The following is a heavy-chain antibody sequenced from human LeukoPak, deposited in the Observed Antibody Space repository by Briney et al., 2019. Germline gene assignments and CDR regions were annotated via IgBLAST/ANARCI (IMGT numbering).Heavy chain of an antibody. Sequence: SETLSLTCTVSSVSISSYYWSWIRQPAGKGLEWIGRIYTSGSTNYNPSLKSRVTMSVDTSKNQFSLKLSSVTAADTAVYYCARANQLAWGYYFDYWGQGTLVTVSS. D-gene: IGHD6-13*01. V-gene: IGHV4-4*07. CDR3: ARANQLAWGYYFDY. J-gene: IGHJ4*02. CDR2: IYTSGST. CDR1: SVSISSYY.